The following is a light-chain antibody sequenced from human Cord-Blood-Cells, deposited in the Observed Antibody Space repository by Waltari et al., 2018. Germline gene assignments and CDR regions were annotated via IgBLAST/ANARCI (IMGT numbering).Light chain of an antibody. J-gene: IGLJ2*01. V-gene: IGLV3-9*01. CDR3: QVWDSSTGV. CDR1: NIGSKH. Sequence: SYELTQPPPVSVALGQTARITCGGNNIGSKHVHWYQQKPGQAPVLVIYRDSNRPSGIPERFSGANSGNTATLTISRAQAGDESDYYCQVWDSSTGVFGGGTKLTVL. CDR2: RDS.